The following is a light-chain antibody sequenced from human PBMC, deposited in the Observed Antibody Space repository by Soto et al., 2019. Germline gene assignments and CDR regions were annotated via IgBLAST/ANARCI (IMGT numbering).Light chain of an antibody. CDR3: SSYTSSSTLV. CDR2: DVS. Sequence: LTQPASVSGSPGQSITISCTGTSSDVGGYNSVSWYQQHPGKAPKLMIYDVSNRPSGVSNRFSGSKSGNTASLTISGLQAEDEADYYCSSYTSSSTLVFGTGTKVTVL. V-gene: IGLV2-14*01. J-gene: IGLJ1*01. CDR1: SSDVGGYNS.